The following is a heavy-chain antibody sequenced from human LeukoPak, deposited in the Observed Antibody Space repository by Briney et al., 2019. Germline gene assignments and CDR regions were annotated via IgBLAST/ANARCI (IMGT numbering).Heavy chain of an antibody. CDR2: IWYDGSNK. V-gene: IGHV3-33*06. CDR1: GFTFSSYG. CDR3: AKDQGDYVPINYFDY. D-gene: IGHD4-17*01. J-gene: IGHJ4*02. Sequence: PGGSLRLSCAASGFTFSSYGMHWVRQAPGEGLEWVAVIWYDGSNKCYADSVKGRFTISRDNSKNTLYLQMNSLRAEDTAVYYCAKDQGDYVPINYFDYWGQGTLVTVSS.